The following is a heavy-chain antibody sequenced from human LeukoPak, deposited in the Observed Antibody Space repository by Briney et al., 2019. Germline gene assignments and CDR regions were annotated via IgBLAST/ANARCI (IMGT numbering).Heavy chain of an antibody. Sequence: SETLSLTCTVSGGSISSYYWSWIRQPPGKGLEWIGYIYYSGSTNYNPSLKSRVTISVDTSKNQLSLKLSSVTAADTAVYYCARTWDGFLHYYYGMDVWGQGTTVTVSS. CDR2: IYYSGST. J-gene: IGHJ6*02. CDR3: ARTWDGFLHYYYGMDV. D-gene: IGHD3-10*01. CDR1: GGSISSYY. V-gene: IGHV4-59*12.